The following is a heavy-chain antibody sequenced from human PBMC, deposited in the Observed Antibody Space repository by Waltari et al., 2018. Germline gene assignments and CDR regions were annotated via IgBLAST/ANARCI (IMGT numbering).Heavy chain of an antibody. CDR2: ISSSSSTI. CDR3: ARRMILLGYCSGGSCYSYSMDV. Sequence: EVQLVESGGGLVQPGGSLRLSCAASGFTFSSYSMNWVRQAPGKGLEWVSYISSSSSTIYYADSVKGRFTISRDNAKNSLYLQMNSLRAEDTAVYYCARRMILLGYCSGGSCYSYSMDVWGKGTTVTVSS. CDR1: GFTFSSYS. V-gene: IGHV3-48*04. D-gene: IGHD2-15*01. J-gene: IGHJ6*03.